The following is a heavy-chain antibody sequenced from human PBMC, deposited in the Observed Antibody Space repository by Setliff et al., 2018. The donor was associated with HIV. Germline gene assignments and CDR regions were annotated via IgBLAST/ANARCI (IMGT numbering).Heavy chain of an antibody. CDR3: TREGRGDPAMATTRIDY. CDR2: IYYTGFA. Sequence: SETLSLTCSVSGDSISSGGYFWGWIRQTPGKGLGWIGNIYYTGFAYYNPSLKSRVTISLDTSKTHFFLNLTSVTDADTAVYFCTREGRGDPAMATTRIDYWGQGKLVTVS. J-gene: IGHJ4*02. D-gene: IGHD1-1*01. V-gene: IGHV4-39*02. CDR1: GDSISSGGYF.